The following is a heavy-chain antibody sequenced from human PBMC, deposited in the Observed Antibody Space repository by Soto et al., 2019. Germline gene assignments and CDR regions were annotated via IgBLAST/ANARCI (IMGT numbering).Heavy chain of an antibody. CDR3: ARDRYSYYDFWSGSLPYYYYGMDV. D-gene: IGHD3-3*01. CDR1: GFTFSTYS. Sequence: PGGSLRLSCAASGFTFSTYSMNWVRQAPGKGLEWISYISSSSNTIYYADSVKGRFTISRDNAKNSLYLQMNSLRAEDTAVYYCARDRYSYYDFWSGSLPYYYYGMDVWGQGTTVTVSS. CDR2: ISSSSNTI. J-gene: IGHJ6*02. V-gene: IGHV3-48*01.